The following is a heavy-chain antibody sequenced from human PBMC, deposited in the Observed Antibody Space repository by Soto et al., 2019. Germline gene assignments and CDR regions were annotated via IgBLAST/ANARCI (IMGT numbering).Heavy chain of an antibody. J-gene: IGHJ6*03. CDR1: GFTFSSYA. Sequence: GGSLRLSCAASGFTFSSYAMSWVRQAPGKGLEWVSAISGSGGSTYYADSVKGRFTISRDNSKNTLYLQMNSLRAEDTAVYYCAKDLGVDSSSYYYYYMDVWGKGTTVTVSS. CDR2: ISGSGGST. CDR3: AKDLGVDSSSYYYYYMDV. D-gene: IGHD6-13*01. V-gene: IGHV3-23*01.